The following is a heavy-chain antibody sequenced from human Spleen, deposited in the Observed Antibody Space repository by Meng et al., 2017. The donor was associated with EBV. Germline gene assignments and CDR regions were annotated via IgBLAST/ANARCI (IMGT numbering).Heavy chain of an antibody. D-gene: IGHD5-24*01. CDR1: GYTLTSYY. J-gene: IGHJ4*01. V-gene: IGHV1-46*01. CDR3: ATDAEWLQLWYFAY. CDR2: INPSGGNT. Sequence: QGQLVQAGGEVKGPGAPVKVSCKASGYTLTSYYMHWVRQAPGQGLEWMGIINPSGGNTSYAQKFLDRVTMTRDTSTSTVYMELKGLRSDDTAVYYCATDAEWLQLWYFAYWGQGTLVTVSS.